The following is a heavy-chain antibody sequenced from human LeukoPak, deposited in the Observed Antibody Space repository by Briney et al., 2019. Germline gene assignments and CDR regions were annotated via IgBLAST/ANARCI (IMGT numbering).Heavy chain of an antibody. CDR1: GFTFDDYG. CDR3: AKWDTYYDSSGYYFY. CDR2: ISGSGGST. D-gene: IGHD3-22*01. V-gene: IGHV3-23*01. J-gene: IGHJ4*02. Sequence: PGGSLRLSCAASGFTFDDYGMSWVRQAPGKGLEWVSAISGSGGSTYYADSVKGRFTISRDNSKNTLYLQMNSLRAEDTAVYYCAKWDTYYDSSGYYFYWGQGTLVTVSS.